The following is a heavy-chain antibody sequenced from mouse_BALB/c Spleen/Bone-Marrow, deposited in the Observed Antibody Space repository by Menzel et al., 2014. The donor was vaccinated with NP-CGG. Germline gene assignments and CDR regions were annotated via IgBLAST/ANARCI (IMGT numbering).Heavy chain of an antibody. Sequence: QVQLKESGAALVKPGASVKLSCKTSGYTFTSYWIQWVKQRPGQGLGWIGEIFPGTGTAYYNEKFKDKATLTIDTSSSTAYMQLSSLTSEDSAVYFCARKGISTVIATAYYFDDWGQGSTLTVSS. CDR3: ARKGISTVIATAYYFDD. CDR2: IFPGTGTA. J-gene: IGHJ2*01. D-gene: IGHD2-4*01. V-gene: IGHV1S132*01. CDR1: GYTFTSYW.